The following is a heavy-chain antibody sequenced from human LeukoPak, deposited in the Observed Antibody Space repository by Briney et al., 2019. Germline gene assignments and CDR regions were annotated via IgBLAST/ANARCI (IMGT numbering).Heavy chain of an antibody. J-gene: IGHJ5*02. Sequence: ASVKVSCKASGYTFTRYDINWVRQATGQGLEWMGRFDANRGGTNYAQKFQDRVTMTRDTSISTAYMELSRLRSDDTAVYYCGRATSSITSNGSDPWGQGPMVPVSS. CDR3: GRATSSITSNGSDP. CDR2: FDANRGGT. CDR1: GYTFTRYD. D-gene: IGHD5-24*01. V-gene: IGHV1-2*06.